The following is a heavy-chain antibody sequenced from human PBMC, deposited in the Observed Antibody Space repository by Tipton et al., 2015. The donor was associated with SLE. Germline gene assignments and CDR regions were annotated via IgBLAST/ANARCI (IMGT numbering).Heavy chain of an antibody. CDR3: ARETLTGTITF. CDR2: FFYSESTY. J-gene: IGHJ1*01. Sequence: TLSLTCTVSGGSITSSSYYWGWIRQPPGKGLEWIGSFFYSESTYYYNPSLKSRITMFLDTSKNQFSLSLSSVTAADTARYYCARETLTGTITFWGQGTRVTVSS. V-gene: IGHV4-39*07. CDR1: GGSITSSSYY. D-gene: IGHD1-7*01.